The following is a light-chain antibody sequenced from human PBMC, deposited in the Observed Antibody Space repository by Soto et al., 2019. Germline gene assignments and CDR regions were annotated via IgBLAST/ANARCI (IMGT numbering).Light chain of an antibody. CDR1: QSVRTY. Sequence: EIVLTQAPATLYLSPGERATLSCRASQSVRTYLAWYQQKPGQAPRLLISDASDRAAGIPARFSGSGSGTAFTLTISSLEPEDFAVYYCQQYDVWPALTFGGGTKVDIK. V-gene: IGKV3-11*01. CDR3: QQYDVWPALT. J-gene: IGKJ4*01. CDR2: DAS.